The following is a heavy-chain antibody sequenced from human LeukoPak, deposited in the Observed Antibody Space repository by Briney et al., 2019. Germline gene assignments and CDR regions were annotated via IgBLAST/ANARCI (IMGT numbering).Heavy chain of an antibody. CDR3: ALTYCGGDCYLPYDY. D-gene: IGHD2-21*02. CDR1: GYTFTSYG. V-gene: IGHV1-18*01. J-gene: IGHJ4*02. CDR2: ISAYNGNT. Sequence: ASVKVSCKASGYTFTSYGISWVRQAPGQGLEWMGWISAYNGNTNYAQKLQGRVTMTTDTFTSTAYMELRSLRSDDTAVYYCALTYCGGDCYLPYDYWGQGTLVTVSS.